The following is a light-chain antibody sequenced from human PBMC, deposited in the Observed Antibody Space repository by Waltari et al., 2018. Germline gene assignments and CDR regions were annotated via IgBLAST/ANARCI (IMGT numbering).Light chain of an antibody. CDR3: QQSYGIPYT. CDR2: GAS. J-gene: IGKJ2*01. V-gene: IGKV1-39*01. CDR1: RTVDDH. Sequence: IQVNQSPPSMSASVGDRVTISCRASRTVDDHVNWYQQKTGKPPILLIYGASHLHTGVPPRFSGSRSGTDFNLTINNLQPDDFATYSCQQSYGIPYTFGQGTKLQIK.